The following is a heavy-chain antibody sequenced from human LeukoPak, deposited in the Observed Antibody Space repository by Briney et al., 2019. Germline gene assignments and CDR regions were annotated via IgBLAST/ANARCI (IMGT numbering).Heavy chain of an antibody. CDR3: AREDYDFWSGYFN. Sequence: SVKVSCKASGGTFSSYAISWVRQAPGQGLEWMGGIIPIFGTANYAQKFQGRVTITRDTSASTAYMELSSLRSEDTAVYYCAREDYDFWSGYFNWGQGTLVTVSS. CDR1: GGTFSSYA. J-gene: IGHJ4*02. D-gene: IGHD3-3*01. V-gene: IGHV1-69*05. CDR2: IIPIFGTA.